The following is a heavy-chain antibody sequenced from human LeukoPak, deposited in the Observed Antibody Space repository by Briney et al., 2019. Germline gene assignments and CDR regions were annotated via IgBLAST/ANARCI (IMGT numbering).Heavy chain of an antibody. CDR1: GGSISSGGYY. J-gene: IGHJ4*02. CDR2: IYYSGST. Sequence: SETLPLTCTVSGGSISSGGYYWSWIRQHPGKGLEWIGYIYYSGSTYYNPSLKSRVTISVDTSKNQFSLKLSSVTAADTAVYYCARGGVREDPSHYFDYWGQGTLVTVSS. V-gene: IGHV4-31*03. D-gene: IGHD3-10*01. CDR3: ARGGVREDPSHYFDY.